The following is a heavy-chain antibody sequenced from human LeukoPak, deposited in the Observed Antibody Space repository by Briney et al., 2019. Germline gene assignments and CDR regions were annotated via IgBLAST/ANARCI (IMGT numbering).Heavy chain of an antibody. D-gene: IGHD6-19*01. CDR1: GVPFSNYY. CDR2: INHSGYT. Sequence: PSETLPLTCAVSGVPFSNYYWSWVRQSPNQGLEWIGEINHSGYTNYNPSLKSRVTMSIDTSKNQFSLKLTSVTAADAGVYYCTRAVAGHPDWGQGTLVTVSS. CDR3: TRAVAGHPD. V-gene: IGHV4-34*01. J-gene: IGHJ4*02.